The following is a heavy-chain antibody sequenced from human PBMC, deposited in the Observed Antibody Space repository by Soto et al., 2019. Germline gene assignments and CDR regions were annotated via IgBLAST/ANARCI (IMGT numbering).Heavy chain of an antibody. J-gene: IGHJ4*02. CDR1: GGSISSGGYY. V-gene: IGHV4-31*03. D-gene: IGHD2-2*01. CDR2: IYYSGST. CDR3: ARSDCSSTSCYPNE. Sequence: PSETLSLTCTVSGGSISSGGYYWSWIRQHPGKGLEWIGYIYYSGSTYYNPSLKSRVTISVDTSKNQFSLKLSSVTAADTAVYYCARSDCSSTSCYPNEWGQGTLVTVSS.